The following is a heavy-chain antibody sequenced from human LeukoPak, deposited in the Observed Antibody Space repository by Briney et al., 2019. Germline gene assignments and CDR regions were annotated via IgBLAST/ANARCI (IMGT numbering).Heavy chain of an antibody. CDR2: INHSGST. D-gene: IGHD3-22*01. CDR3: ARVYYDRGHYYMDV. J-gene: IGHJ6*03. Sequence: KPSETLSLTCAVYGGSFSGYYWSWIRQPPGKGLEWIGEINHSGSTNYNPSLKSRVTISVDTSKNQFSLKLSSVTAADTAVYYCARVYYDRGHYYMDVWGKGTTVTVSS. CDR1: GGSFSGYY. V-gene: IGHV4-34*01.